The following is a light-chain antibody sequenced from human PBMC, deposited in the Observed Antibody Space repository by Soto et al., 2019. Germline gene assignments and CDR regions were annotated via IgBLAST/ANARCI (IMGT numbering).Light chain of an antibody. CDR3: QQYNNWPPWT. J-gene: IGKJ1*01. CDR2: GAS. CDR1: QSVSGN. V-gene: IGKV3-15*01. Sequence: EIGMTQSPATLSVTPGERATLSCRASQSVSGNLAWYQQKPGQAPRLLIYGASTRATGIPARFSGSGSGTEFTLTISSLQPEDFAVYYCQQYNNWPPWTFGQGTKVDIK.